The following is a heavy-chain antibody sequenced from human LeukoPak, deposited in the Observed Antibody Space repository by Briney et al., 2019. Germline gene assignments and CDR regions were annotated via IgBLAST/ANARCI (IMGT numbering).Heavy chain of an antibody. D-gene: IGHD3-22*01. CDR2: IYSGGST. CDR3: ARGTYYYDSSPTGAFDI. Sequence: PGGSLRLSCAASGFTVSSNYMSWVRQAPGKGLEWVSVIYSGGSTYYADSVKGRFTISRDNSKNTLYLQMNSLRVEDTAVYYCARGTYYYDSSPTGAFDIWGQGTMVTVSS. J-gene: IGHJ3*02. V-gene: IGHV3-53*01. CDR1: GFTVSSNY.